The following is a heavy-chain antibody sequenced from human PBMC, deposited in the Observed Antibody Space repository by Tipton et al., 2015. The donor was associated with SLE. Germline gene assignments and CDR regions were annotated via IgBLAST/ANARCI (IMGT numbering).Heavy chain of an antibody. CDR3: ARDRYSSSWYEWIDAFDI. J-gene: IGHJ3*02. CDR1: GDRVSSNSAA. D-gene: IGHD6-13*01. Sequence: GLVKPSQTLSLTCAISGDRVSSNSAAWNWIRQSPSRGLEWLGRTYYRSKWYNDYAVSVKSRITINPATSKNQFSLQLNSVTPADTAVYYCARDRYSSSWYEWIDAFDIWGQGTMVPVSS. V-gene: IGHV6-1*01. CDR2: TYYRSKWYN.